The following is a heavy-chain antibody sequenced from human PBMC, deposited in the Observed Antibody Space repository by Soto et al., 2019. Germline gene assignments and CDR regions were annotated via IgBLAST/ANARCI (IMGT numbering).Heavy chain of an antibody. D-gene: IGHD2-8*01. Sequence: SETLSLTCAVSGGSISSGGYSWSWIRQPPGKGLEWIGYIYHSGSTYYNPSLKSRVTISVDRSKNQFSLKLTSVTAEDTAVYFCAIGVSHGVGNWCDPSGQRCLVTV. V-gene: IGHV4-30-2*01. CDR3: AIGVSHGVGNWCDP. CDR2: IYHSGST. CDR1: GGSISSGGYS. J-gene: IGHJ5*02.